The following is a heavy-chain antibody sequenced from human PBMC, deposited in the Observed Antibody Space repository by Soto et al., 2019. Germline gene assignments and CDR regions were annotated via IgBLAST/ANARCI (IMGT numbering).Heavy chain of an antibody. D-gene: IGHD2-2*01. CDR2: FHYNENT. CDR3: ARLGGYCSGTSTSCYGFYGMDV. V-gene: IGHV4-39*01. CDR1: GGSISSGPYS. Sequence: SETLSLTCTVSGGSISSGPYSWGWIRQPPGEGLELIGTFHYNENTYYNPSLGSRVTISVDTSKNQFSLRVTSVTVADTAVYYCARLGGYCSGTSTSCYGFYGMDVWGQGTTVTVSS. J-gene: IGHJ6*02.